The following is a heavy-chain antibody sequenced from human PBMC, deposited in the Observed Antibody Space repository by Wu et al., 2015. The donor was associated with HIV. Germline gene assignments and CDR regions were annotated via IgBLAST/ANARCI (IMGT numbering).Heavy chain of an antibody. CDR1: GGTFSSYA. J-gene: IGHJ5*02. V-gene: IGHV1-69*05. CDR2: IIPIFGTA. D-gene: IGHD6-19*01. CDR3: ARDEAVTGNPSGANWFRPR. Sequence: QVQLVQSGAEVKKPGSSVKVSCKASGGTFSSYAISWVRQAPGQGLEWMGGIIPIFGTANYAQKFQGRVTMTTDTSTSTAYMELSSLRSEDTAIYYCARDEAVTGNPSGANWFRPRGAREPWSTVSS.